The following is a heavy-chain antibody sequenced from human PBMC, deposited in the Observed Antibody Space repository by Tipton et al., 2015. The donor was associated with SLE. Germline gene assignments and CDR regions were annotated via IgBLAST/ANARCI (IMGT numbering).Heavy chain of an antibody. Sequence: TLSLTCTVSGFSISSYYWGWIRQPPGKGLEWLGTIYHSGTTYYNPSLKSRLTLSIDTSKNQFSLKLSSVTAADTAVFYCARVSGPRGSFDYWGQGKLVTVSS. CDR3: ARVSGPRGSFDY. J-gene: IGHJ4*02. CDR1: GFSISSYY. D-gene: IGHD3-10*01. CDR2: IYHSGTT. V-gene: IGHV4-38-2*02.